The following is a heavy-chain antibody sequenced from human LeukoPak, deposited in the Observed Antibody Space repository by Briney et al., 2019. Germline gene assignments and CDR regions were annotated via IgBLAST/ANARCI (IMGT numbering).Heavy chain of an antibody. CDR1: AGSISRYY. CDR2: IYYSGST. J-gene: IGHJ3*02. Sequence: SETLSLTCNVSAGSISRYYWSWIRQPQGKGLEWIGYIYYSGSTNYNASLKSRVTISVDTSKSQFSRKLSSVTAADTAVYYCAGDIVYGDAFDIWGQGTMVTVSS. V-gene: IGHV4-59*01. CDR3: AGDIVYGDAFDI. D-gene: IGHD2/OR15-2a*01.